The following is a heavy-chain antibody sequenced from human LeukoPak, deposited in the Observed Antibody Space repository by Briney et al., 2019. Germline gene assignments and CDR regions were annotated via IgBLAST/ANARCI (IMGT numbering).Heavy chain of an antibody. D-gene: IGHD3-10*01. CDR2: ISSSGSTI. J-gene: IGHJ4*02. CDR1: GFTSSSYE. V-gene: IGHV3-48*03. CDR3: ARSPGITMVRGVIIPPYFDY. Sequence: GGSLRLSCAASGFTSSSYEMNWVRQAPGKGLEWVSYISSSGSTIYYADSVKGRFTISRDNAKNSLYLQMNSLRAEDTAVYYCARSPGITMVRGVIIPPYFDYWGQGTLVTVSS.